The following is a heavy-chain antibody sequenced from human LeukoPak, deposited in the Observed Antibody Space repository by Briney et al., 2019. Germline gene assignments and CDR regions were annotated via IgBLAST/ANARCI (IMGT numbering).Heavy chain of an antibody. V-gene: IGHV3-7*01. D-gene: IGHD1-7*01. Sequence: PGGSLRLSSAASGFTFNSYWMSWVRQAPGKGLEWVANIKQDGSEKYYVDSVKGRFTISRDHAKNSLYLQMNSLRAEDTAVYYCARDVLLITGTFYYYYYGMDVWGQGTTVTVSS. CDR1: GFTFNSYW. J-gene: IGHJ6*02. CDR2: IKQDGSEK. CDR3: ARDVLLITGTFYYYYYGMDV.